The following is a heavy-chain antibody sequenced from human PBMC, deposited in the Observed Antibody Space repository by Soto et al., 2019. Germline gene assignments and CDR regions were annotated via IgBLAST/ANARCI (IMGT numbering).Heavy chain of an antibody. CDR3: ARQTYYYGSGSYYNPTYFDY. CDR1: GGSISSSSYY. CDR2: IYYSGST. V-gene: IGHV4-39*01. Sequence: QLQLQESGPGLVKPSETLSLTCTVSGGSISSSSYYWGWIRQPPGKGLEWIGSIYYSGSTYYNPSLKSRVTISVDTSKNQFALKLSSVTAADTVVYYCARQTYYYGSGSYYNPTYFDYWGQGTLVTVSS. D-gene: IGHD3-10*01. J-gene: IGHJ4*02.